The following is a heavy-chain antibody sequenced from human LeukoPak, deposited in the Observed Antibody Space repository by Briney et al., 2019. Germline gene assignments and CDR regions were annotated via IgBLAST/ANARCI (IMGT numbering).Heavy chain of an antibody. CDR3: ARFSSIAAAFDY. D-gene: IGHD6-13*01. Sequence: SETLSLTCTVSGGSISNYYWSWIRQPAGKGLEWIGRIYTSGTTHYNPSLKSRVTMSVDTSKNQFSLNLSSVTAADTDVYYCARFSSIAAAFDYWGLGTLVTVSS. CDR2: IYTSGTT. J-gene: IGHJ4*02. CDR1: GGSISNYY. V-gene: IGHV4-4*07.